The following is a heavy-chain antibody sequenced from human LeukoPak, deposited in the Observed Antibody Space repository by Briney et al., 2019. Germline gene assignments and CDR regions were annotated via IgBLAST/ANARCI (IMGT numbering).Heavy chain of an antibody. CDR1: GLSLSTNEVG. CDR3: AQAYTPSGTWGYFDY. V-gene: IGHV2-5*02. CDR2: IYWDDVK. Sequence: SGPTLVKPTQTLTLTCIFSGLSLSTNEVGVGWIRQPPGKALEWLAVIYWDDVKRDRPSLRSRLTVTKDTSKNQVVLTMTNVDPVDTATYYCAQAYTPSGTWGYFDYWGQGSLVTVSS. D-gene: IGHD1-1*01. J-gene: IGHJ4*02.